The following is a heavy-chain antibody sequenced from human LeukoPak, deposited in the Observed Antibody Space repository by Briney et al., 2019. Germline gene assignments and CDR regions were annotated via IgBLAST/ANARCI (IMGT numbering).Heavy chain of an antibody. Sequence: ASVKVSCKASGYTFTSYDINWVRQATGQGLEWMGWMNPNSGNTGYAQKFQGRVSMTRSTSISTAYMELSSLRSEDTAVYYCARVGGGTYYDILTRYYMDVWGKGTTVTISS. V-gene: IGHV1-8*01. CDR2: MNPNSGNT. CDR1: GYTFTSYD. D-gene: IGHD3-9*01. J-gene: IGHJ6*03. CDR3: ARVGGGTYYDILTRYYMDV.